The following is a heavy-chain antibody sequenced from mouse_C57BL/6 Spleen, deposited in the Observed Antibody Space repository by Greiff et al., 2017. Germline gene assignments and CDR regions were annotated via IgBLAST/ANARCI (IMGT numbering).Heavy chain of an antibody. CDR2: INPGSGGT. CDR3: ARSGYGSWDY. CDR1: GYAFTNYL. Sequence: VQLQESGAELVRPGTSVKVSCKASGYAFTNYLIEWVKQRPGQGLEWIGVINPGSGGTNYNEKFKGKATLTADKSSSTAYMQLSSLTSEDSAVYYCARSGYGSWDYWGQGTTLTVSS. V-gene: IGHV1-54*01. J-gene: IGHJ2*01. D-gene: IGHD1-1*02.